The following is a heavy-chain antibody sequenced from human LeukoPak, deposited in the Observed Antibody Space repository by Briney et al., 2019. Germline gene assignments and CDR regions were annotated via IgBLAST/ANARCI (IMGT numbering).Heavy chain of an antibody. J-gene: IGHJ4*02. D-gene: IGHD3-22*01. CDR3: AKDTYYYDSSGYYYVRFFDY. CDR2: ISGSGGST. CDR1: GFAFSSSA. V-gene: IGHV3-23*01. Sequence: GGSLRLSCAASGFAFSSSAMSWVRQAPGKGLEWVSAISGSGGSTYYADSVKGRFTISRDNSKNTLYLQMNSLRAEGTAVYYCAKDTYYYDSSGYYYVRFFDYWGQGTLVTVSS.